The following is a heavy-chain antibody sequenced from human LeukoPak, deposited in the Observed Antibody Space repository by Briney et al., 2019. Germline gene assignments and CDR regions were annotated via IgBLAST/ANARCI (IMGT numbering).Heavy chain of an antibody. CDR2: IYYSGST. CDR1: GGSISSYY. D-gene: IGHD2-8*01. V-gene: IGHV4-59*08. CDR3: ARAYDDAFDI. J-gene: IGHJ3*02. Sequence: SETLSLTCTVSGGSISSYYWSWIRQPPGKGLEWIGYIYYSGSTNYNPSLKSRVTISVDTSKNQFSLKLSSVTAADTAVYYCARAYDDAFDIWGQGTMVTVSS.